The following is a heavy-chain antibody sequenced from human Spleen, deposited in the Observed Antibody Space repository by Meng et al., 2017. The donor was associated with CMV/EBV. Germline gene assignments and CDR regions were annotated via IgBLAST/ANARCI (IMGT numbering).Heavy chain of an antibody. CDR3: ARGPYSTFYYYGLDV. CDR2: INHSGSI. D-gene: IGHD6-13*01. J-gene: IGHJ6*02. CDR1: GGSFSGYY. Sequence: ESLKISCAVYGGSFSGYYWSWIRQPPGKGLEWIGEINHSGSINYNPSLKSRVSISVDTSKSQFSLKLSSVTAADTAVYYCARGPYSTFYYYGLDVWGQGTTVTVSS. V-gene: IGHV4-34*01.